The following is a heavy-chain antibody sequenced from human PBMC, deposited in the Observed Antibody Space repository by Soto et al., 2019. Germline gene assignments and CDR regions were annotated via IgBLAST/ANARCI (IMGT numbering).Heavy chain of an antibody. J-gene: IGHJ4*02. D-gene: IGHD5-18*01. Sequence: EVQLLESGGGLVQPGGSLRLSCVGSGFIFSTHGMSWVRQAPGKGLEWVSAIFGGDDRTFSADSVKGRFTISRDNTKNTLYLQMNSLGAEDTAVYYCAKWRGGYSLNAGDYWGQGTLVTVSS. CDR1: GFIFSTHG. CDR3: AKWRGGYSLNAGDY. CDR2: IFGGDDRT. V-gene: IGHV3-23*01.